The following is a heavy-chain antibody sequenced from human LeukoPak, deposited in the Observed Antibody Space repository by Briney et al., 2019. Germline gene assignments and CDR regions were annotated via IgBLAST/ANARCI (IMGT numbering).Heavy chain of an antibody. J-gene: IGHJ6*03. CDR3: ARGLCSSTSCYRPDYYYYYMDV. D-gene: IGHD2-2*01. CDR2: IVPIFGTA. Sequence: SVKVSCKASGGTFSSYAISWVRQAPGQGLEWMAGIVPIFGTANYAQKFQGRVTITADESTSTAYMELSSLRSEDTAAYYCARGLCSSTSCYRPDYYYYYMDVWGKGTTVTVSS. V-gene: IGHV1-69*13. CDR1: GGTFSSYA.